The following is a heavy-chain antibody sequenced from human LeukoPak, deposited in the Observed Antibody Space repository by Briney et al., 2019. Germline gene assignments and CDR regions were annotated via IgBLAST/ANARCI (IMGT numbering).Heavy chain of an antibody. Sequence: ASVKVSCKASGGTFSSYAISWVRQAPGQGLEWMGRIIPILGTANYAQKFQGRVTITADKSTSTAYMELSSLRSEDTAVYYCARSYCSSTSCYSGYYYYGMDVWGQGTTVTVSS. CDR3: ARSYCSSTSCYSGYYYYGMDV. J-gene: IGHJ6*02. CDR2: IIPILGTA. D-gene: IGHD2-2*02. CDR1: GGTFSSYA. V-gene: IGHV1-69*04.